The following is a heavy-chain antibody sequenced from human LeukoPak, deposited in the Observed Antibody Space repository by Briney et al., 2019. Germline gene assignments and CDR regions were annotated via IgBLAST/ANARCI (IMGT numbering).Heavy chain of an antibody. CDR2: IYYSGST. D-gene: IGHD2-21*02. CDR1: GGSISSSSYY. Sequence: SETLSLTCTVSGGSISSSSYYWGWIRQPPGKGLEWIGSIYYSGSTYYNPSLKSRVTISVDTSKNQFSLKLSSVTAADTAVYYCAGQHKTARGIDYWGQGTLVTVSS. CDR3: AGQHKTARGIDY. J-gene: IGHJ4*02. V-gene: IGHV4-39*01.